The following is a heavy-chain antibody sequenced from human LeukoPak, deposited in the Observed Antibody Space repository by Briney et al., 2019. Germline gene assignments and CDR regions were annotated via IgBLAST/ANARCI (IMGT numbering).Heavy chain of an antibody. CDR3: ARDRVVVPAQPYHYYGMDV. CDR2: IYYSGST. D-gene: IGHD2-2*01. J-gene: IGHJ6*02. Sequence: SETLSLTCTVSGGSISSSSYYWGWIRQPPGKGLEWIGSIYYSGSTYYNPSLKSRVTISVDTSKNQFSLKLSSVTAADTAVYYCARDRVVVPAQPYHYYGMDVWGQGTTVTVSS. V-gene: IGHV4-39*07. CDR1: GGSISSSSYY.